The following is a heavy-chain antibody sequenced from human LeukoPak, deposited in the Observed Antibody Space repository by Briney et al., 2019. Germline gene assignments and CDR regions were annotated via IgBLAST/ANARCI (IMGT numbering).Heavy chain of an antibody. J-gene: IGHJ4*02. CDR1: GFTFSDYY. CDR2: ISYDGSNK. CDR3: AREVAVADPLFDY. D-gene: IGHD6-19*01. Sequence: GGSLRLSCAASGFTFSDYYMSWIRQAPGKGLEWVAVISYDGSNKYYADSVKGRFTISRDNSKNTLYLQMNSLRAEDTAVYYCAREVAVADPLFDYWGQGTLVTVSS. V-gene: IGHV3-30-3*01.